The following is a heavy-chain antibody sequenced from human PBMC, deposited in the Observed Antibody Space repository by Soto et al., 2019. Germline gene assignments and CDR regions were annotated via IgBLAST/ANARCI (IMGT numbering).Heavy chain of an antibody. CDR3: ATALGCRSTSCTLDY. V-gene: IGHV1-69*01. Sequence: QGQLVQSGAEVKKPGSSVKVSCKASGGTFGSYAFSWVRQAPGQGLEWMGGIIPVSGAAHYAQKFQGRVTITADESTSTAYMGLSSLSSQDTAVYYCATALGCRSTSCTLDYWGQGTRVIVSS. CDR2: IIPVSGAA. CDR1: GGTFGSYA. D-gene: IGHD2-2*01. J-gene: IGHJ4*02.